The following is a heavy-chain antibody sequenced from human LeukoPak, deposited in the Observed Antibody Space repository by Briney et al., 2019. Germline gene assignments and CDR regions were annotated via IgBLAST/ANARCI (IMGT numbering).Heavy chain of an antibody. CDR1: GFTFDDYA. V-gene: IGHV3-9*01. Sequence: PGRSLRLSCAASGFTFDDYAMHWVRQAPGKGLEWVSGISWNSGSIGYADSVKGRFTISRDNAKNSLYLQMNSLRAEDTALYYCAKVVYDILTGPIDYWGQGTLVTVSS. CDR2: ISWNSGSI. J-gene: IGHJ4*02. CDR3: AKVVYDILTGPIDY. D-gene: IGHD3-9*01.